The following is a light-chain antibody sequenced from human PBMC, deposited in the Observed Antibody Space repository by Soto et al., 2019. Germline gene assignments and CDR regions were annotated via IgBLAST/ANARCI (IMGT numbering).Light chain of an antibody. V-gene: IGLV1-51*01. CDR2: DNN. Sequence: QSVLTQPPSVSAAPGQKVTISCSGGSSNIGNNYVSWYQQFPGTAPKLLIYDNNKRPSGIPDRFTGSKSGTSATLSITGLQTGDEAEYYCGTWDSSLSGVIFGGGTKLTVL. CDR3: GTWDSSLSGVI. J-gene: IGLJ2*01. CDR1: SSNIGNNY.